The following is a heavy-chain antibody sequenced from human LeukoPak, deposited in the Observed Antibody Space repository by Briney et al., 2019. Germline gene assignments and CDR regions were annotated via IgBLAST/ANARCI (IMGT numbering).Heavy chain of an antibody. CDR1: GFTFNYYW. Sequence: PGGSLRLSCAVSGFTFNYYWLTWVRQAPGKGLEWVANIQQDGSEKYYVDSVKGRFIISRDNAKNSLYLQMNSLRAEDTAVYYCARVRKLRTRGVMDPLDYWGQGTLVTVSS. V-gene: IGHV3-7*01. CDR2: IQQDGSEK. CDR3: ARVRKLRTRGVMDPLDY. J-gene: IGHJ4*02. D-gene: IGHD3-10*01.